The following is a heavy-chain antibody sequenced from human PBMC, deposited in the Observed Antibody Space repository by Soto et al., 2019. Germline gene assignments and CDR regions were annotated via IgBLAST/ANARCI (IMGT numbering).Heavy chain of an antibody. J-gene: IGHJ4*02. D-gene: IGHD2-21*02. V-gene: IGHV3-64D*06. CDR1: GFTFSSYA. CDR3: AARQCGSGCKAPFDY. CDR2: ITKSGDNT. Sequence: DVQLVESGGGLVQPGGSLRLSCSASGFTFSSYAMHWVRQAPGKRLEYVSAITKSGDNTYYADSVKGRFIISRDNSKNTLYLQMSSLRAEDTAVYYCAARQCGSGCKAPFDYCGLGILVTVSS.